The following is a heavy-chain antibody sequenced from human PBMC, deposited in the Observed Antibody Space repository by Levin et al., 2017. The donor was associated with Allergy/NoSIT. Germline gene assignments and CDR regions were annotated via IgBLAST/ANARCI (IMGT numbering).Heavy chain of an antibody. CDR1: GFVFSIYD. V-gene: IGHV3-30*18. CDR2: ISFDGKDK. J-gene: IGHJ5*02. Sequence: PGGSLRLSCAASGFVFSIYDIHWVRQAPGKGLEWVAGISFDGKDKYYVDSVKGRFIISRDNSKNTLYLQMNSLRAEDTAVYYCAKRGCSGTSCYSSGWYLDPWGQGTLVSVSS. D-gene: IGHD2-2*01. CDR3: AKRGCSGTSCYSSGWYLDP.